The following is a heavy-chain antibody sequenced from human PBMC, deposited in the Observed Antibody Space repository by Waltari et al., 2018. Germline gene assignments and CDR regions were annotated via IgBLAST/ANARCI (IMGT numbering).Heavy chain of an antibody. CDR3: TRRTYDFWSGYYYYYYYMDV. V-gene: IGHV3-49*04. CDR1: GFTFGDYA. Sequence: EVQLVESGGGLVQPGRSLRLSCTASGFTFGDYAMSWVRQDPGKGLEWVGFIRSKAYGGTTEYAASVKGRFTISRDDSKSIAYLQMNSLKTEDTAVYYCTRRTYDFWSGYYYYYYYMDVWGKGTTVTVSS. D-gene: IGHD3-3*01. CDR2: IRSKAYGGTT. J-gene: IGHJ6*03.